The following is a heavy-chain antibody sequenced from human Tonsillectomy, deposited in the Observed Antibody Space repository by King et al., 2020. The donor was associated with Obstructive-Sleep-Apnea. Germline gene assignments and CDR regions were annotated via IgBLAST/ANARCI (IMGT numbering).Heavy chain of an antibody. CDR2: ISYDGSNK. D-gene: IGHD6-19*01. J-gene: IGHJ6*02. CDR1: GFIFSSYA. CDR3: ARGYSSSSGWFYYYGMDV. Sequence: VQLVESGGGVVQPGRSLRLSCAASGFIFSSYAMHWVRQAPGKGLEWVAVISYDGSNKYYADSVKGRFTISRDNSKNTLYLQMNSLRAEDTAVYYCARGYSSSSGWFYYYGMDVWGQGTTVTVS. V-gene: IGHV3-30-3*01.